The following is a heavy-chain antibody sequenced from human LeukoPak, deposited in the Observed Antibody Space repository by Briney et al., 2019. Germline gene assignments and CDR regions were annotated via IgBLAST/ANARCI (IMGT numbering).Heavy chain of an antibody. CDR1: GYTFTSHG. D-gene: IGHD2-15*01. CDR3: ARESGEFYYYYGMDV. J-gene: IGHJ6*02. V-gene: IGHV1-18*01. Sequence: ASVKVSCKASGYTFTSHGISWVRQAPGQGLEWMGWISAYNGNTDYAQKLQGRVTMTTDTSTSTAYMELRSLRSDDTAVYYCARESGEFYYYYGMDVWGQGTTVTVSS. CDR2: ISAYNGNT.